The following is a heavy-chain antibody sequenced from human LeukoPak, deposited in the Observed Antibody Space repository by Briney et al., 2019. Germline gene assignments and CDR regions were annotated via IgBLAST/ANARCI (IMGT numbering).Heavy chain of an antibody. CDR2: IIPIFGTA. D-gene: IGHD2-2*01. CDR1: GGTFNNYG. Sequence: GASVKVSCKASGGTFNNYGISWVRQAPGQGLEWMGGIIPIFGTANYAQKFQGRVTITADESTSTAYMELRSLRFEDTAVYYCARGSYQLEGDWFDPWGQGTLVTVSS. V-gene: IGHV1-69*13. CDR3: ARGSYQLEGDWFDP. J-gene: IGHJ5*02.